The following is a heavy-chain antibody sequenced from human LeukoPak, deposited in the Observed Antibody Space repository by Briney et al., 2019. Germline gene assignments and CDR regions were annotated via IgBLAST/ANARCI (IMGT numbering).Heavy chain of an antibody. CDR1: GGTFSSYA. CDR2: IIPIFGTA. CDR3: GRDTATIYGDSDPNWFDP. V-gene: IGHV1-69*05. Sequence: SVKVSCKASGGTFSSYAISWVRQAPGQGLEWMGRIIPIFGTANYAQKFQGRVTITTDESTSTAYMELSSLRSEDTAVYYCGRDTATIYGDSDPNWFDPWGQGNLVTVSS. D-gene: IGHD4-17*01. J-gene: IGHJ5*02.